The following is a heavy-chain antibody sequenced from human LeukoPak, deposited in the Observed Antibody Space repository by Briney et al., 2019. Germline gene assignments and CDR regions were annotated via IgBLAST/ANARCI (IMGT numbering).Heavy chain of an antibody. Sequence: GGSLSLPCTASGFTVGDYAMSWVRQAPGKGLEWVGFIRSKAYGGTTEYAASVKGRFTISRDDSKSIAYLQMDSLKTEDTAVYYCTRSDYYDSSGYYHYDYWQRATLVTVSS. D-gene: IGHD3-22*01. CDR1: GFTVGDYA. V-gene: IGHV3-49*04. CDR3: TRSDYYDSSGYYHYDY. CDR2: IRSKAYGGTT. J-gene: IGHJ4*02.